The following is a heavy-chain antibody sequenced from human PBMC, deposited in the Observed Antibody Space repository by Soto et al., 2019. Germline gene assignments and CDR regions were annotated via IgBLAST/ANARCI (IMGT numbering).Heavy chain of an antibody. CDR1: GGSISSSSYY. CDR3: ARLDDLLGRFYFDY. J-gene: IGHJ4*02. V-gene: IGHV4-39*01. D-gene: IGHD7-27*01. CDR2: IYYSGST. Sequence: QLQLQESGPGLVKPSETLSLTCTVSGGSISSSSYYWGWIRQPPGKGLEWIGSIYYSGSTYYNPSLKSRVTISVDTSKNQFSLKLSSVTAADTAVYYCARLDDLLGRFYFDYWGQGTLVTVSS.